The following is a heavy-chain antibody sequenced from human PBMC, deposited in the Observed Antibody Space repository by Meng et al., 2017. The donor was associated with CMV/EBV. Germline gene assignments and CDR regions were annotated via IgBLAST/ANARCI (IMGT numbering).Heavy chain of an antibody. V-gene: IGHV3-20*04. CDR1: GFTFDDYG. D-gene: IGHD3-10*01. CDR2: INWNGGST. Sequence: GESLKISCAASGFTFDDYGMSWVRQAPGKGLEWVSGINWNGGSTGYADSVKGRFTISRDNAKNSLYLQMNSLSAEDTALYYCARDRASGSFLYYYYGMDVWGQGTTVTVSS. J-gene: IGHJ6*02. CDR3: ARDRASGSFLYYYYGMDV.